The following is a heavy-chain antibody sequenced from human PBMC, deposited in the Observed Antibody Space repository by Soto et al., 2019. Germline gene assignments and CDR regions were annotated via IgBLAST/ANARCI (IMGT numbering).Heavy chain of an antibody. CDR2: INPNSGDT. J-gene: IGHJ6*02. Sequence: ASVKVSCKASGYTFTGYYVHWVRQAPGQGLEWMGWINPNSGDTYLAQRFQGRVTMNRDTSIGTAYIELRGLTSDDTAEYYCAKGGAIVAAGTRVYLYNAMDVWGQGTTVTVSS. D-gene: IGHD1-26*01. CDR1: GYTFTGYY. CDR3: AKGGAIVAAGTRVYLYNAMDV. V-gene: IGHV1-2*02.